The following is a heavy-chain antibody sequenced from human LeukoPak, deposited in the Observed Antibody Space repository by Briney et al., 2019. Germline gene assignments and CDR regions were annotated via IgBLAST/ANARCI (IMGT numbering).Heavy chain of an antibody. V-gene: IGHV3-30*02. Sequence: GGSLRLSCAASGFTFSSYGMHWVRQAPGKGLEWVAVIWYDGSYKFYADSVKGRFIISRDNSKNTLYLQMNSLRAEDTAVYYCTDAVAGWGQGTLVTVSS. D-gene: IGHD4-23*01. CDR1: GFTFSSYG. CDR2: IWYDGSYK. J-gene: IGHJ4*02. CDR3: TDAVAG.